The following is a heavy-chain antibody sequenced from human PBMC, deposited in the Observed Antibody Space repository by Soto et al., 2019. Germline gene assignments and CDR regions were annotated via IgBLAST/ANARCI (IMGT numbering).Heavy chain of an antibody. V-gene: IGHV4-4*02. J-gene: IGHJ4*02. CDR1: GGSISTSNW. Sequence: SETLSLTCAVSGGSISTSNWWSWVRRPPGKGLEWIGEVYRTGSTTYNPSLESRLTISVDKSKNQFSLKLTSVTAADTAVYYCARARATIAAAAIFDFWGQGTLVTVSS. CDR2: VYRTGST. D-gene: IGHD6-13*01. CDR3: ARARATIAAAAIFDF.